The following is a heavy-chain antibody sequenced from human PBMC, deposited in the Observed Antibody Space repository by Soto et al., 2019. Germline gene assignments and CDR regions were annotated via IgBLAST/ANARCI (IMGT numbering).Heavy chain of an antibody. CDR1: GFTFDDYA. CDR2: ISWNSGSI. V-gene: IGHV3-9*01. D-gene: IGHD6-6*01. CDR3: AKSRSHWYSSSSEVDYYYYGMDV. Sequence: GGSLRLSCAASGFTFDDYAMHWVRQAPGKGLEWVSGISWNSGSIGYADSVKGRFTISRDNAKNSLYLQMNSLRAEDTALYYCAKSRSHWYSSSSEVDYYYYGMDVCGQGTTVTVSS. J-gene: IGHJ6*02.